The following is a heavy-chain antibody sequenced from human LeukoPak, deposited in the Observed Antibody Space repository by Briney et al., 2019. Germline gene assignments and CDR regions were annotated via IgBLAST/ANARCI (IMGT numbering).Heavy chain of an antibody. V-gene: IGHV3-66*01. CDR3: ARDHPLKRRSLYYYDSSGYAPDAFDI. CDR2: IYSGGST. CDR1: GFTVSSNY. D-gene: IGHD3-22*01. J-gene: IGHJ3*02. Sequence: GGSLRLSCAASGFTVSSNYMSWVRQAPGKGLEWVSVIYSGGSTYYADSVKGRFTISRDNSKNTLYLQMNSLRAEDTAVYYCARDHPLKRRSLYYYDSSGYAPDAFDIWGQGTMVTVSS.